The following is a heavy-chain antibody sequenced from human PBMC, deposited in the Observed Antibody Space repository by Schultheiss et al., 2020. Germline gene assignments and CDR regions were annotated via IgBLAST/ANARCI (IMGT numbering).Heavy chain of an antibody. CDR2: IKSKTDGGTT. J-gene: IGHJ4*02. Sequence: GGSLRLSCAASGFTFSNAWMSWVRQAPGKGLEWVGRIKSKTDGGTTDYAAPVKGRFTISRDDSKNTLYLQMNSLKTEDTAVYYCTTPRDDFWSGYSNWGQGTLVTVSS. V-gene: IGHV3-15*01. CDR3: TTPRDDFWSGYSN. D-gene: IGHD3-3*01. CDR1: GFTFSNAW.